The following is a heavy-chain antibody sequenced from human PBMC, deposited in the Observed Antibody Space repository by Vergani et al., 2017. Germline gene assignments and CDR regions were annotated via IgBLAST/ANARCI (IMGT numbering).Heavy chain of an antibody. CDR1: GGSFSGYY. D-gene: IGHD3-22*01. Sequence: QVQLQQWGAGLLKPSATLSLTCAVYGGSFSGYYWSWIRQPPGKGLEWIGEINPSGSTNYNPSLKSRVTILVDTSKSQFSLKLSSVTAADTAVYYCARGRRITMIVVARGGFDPWGQGTVVTVSS. CDR3: ARGRRITMIVVARGGFDP. CDR2: INPSGST. V-gene: IGHV4-34*01. J-gene: IGHJ5*02.